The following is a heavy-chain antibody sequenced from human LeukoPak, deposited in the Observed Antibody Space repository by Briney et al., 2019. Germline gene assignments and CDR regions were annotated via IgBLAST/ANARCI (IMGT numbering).Heavy chain of an antibody. Sequence: PGGSLRLSCAASRXTFSTYGMHWVRQAPGKGLEWVALISYDGINKYYADSVKGRFTISRDNSKSTLYLQMNSLRAEDTAVYYCARDSDGMSVWGLGTTVTVSS. CDR1: RXTFSTYG. J-gene: IGHJ6*02. V-gene: IGHV3-30*03. CDR3: ARDSDGMSV. CDR2: ISYDGINK.